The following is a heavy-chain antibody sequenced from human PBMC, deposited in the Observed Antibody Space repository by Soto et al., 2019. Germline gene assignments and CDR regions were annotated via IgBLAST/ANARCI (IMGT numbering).Heavy chain of an antibody. Sequence: QVQLVQSGAEVKKPGSSVKVSCKASGGTFSSYAISWVRQAPGQGLEWMGWIIPIFGTANYAQKFQGRVTITADKSTSTAYMELSSLRSEDTAVYYCARTPVGYYDSSGFGYFDYWGQGTLVTVSS. J-gene: IGHJ4*02. CDR3: ARTPVGYYDSSGFGYFDY. CDR2: IIPIFGTA. D-gene: IGHD3-22*01. V-gene: IGHV1-69*06. CDR1: GGTFSSYA.